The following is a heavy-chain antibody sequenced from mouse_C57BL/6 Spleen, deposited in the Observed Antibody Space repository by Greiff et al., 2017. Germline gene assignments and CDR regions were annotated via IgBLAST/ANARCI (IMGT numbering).Heavy chain of an antibody. CDR3: AIITTVGATRHAMGY. V-gene: IGHV1-53*01. Sequence: QVQLQQPGTELVKPGASVKLSCKASGYTFTSYWMHWVKQRPGQGLEWIGNINPSNGGTNYNEKFKSKATLTVDKSSSTAYMQLSSLTSEDSAVYYCAIITTVGATRHAMGYWGQGASVTVSS. CDR2: INPSNGGT. D-gene: IGHD1-1*01. CDR1: GYTFTSYW. J-gene: IGHJ4*01.